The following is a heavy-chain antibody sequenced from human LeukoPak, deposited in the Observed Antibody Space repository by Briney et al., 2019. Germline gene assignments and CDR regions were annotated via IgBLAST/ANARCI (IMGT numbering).Heavy chain of an antibody. D-gene: IGHD4-17*01. J-gene: IGHJ5*02. CDR3: ASGYGDYDH. CDR2: ITSTSYI. CDR1: GFTFSSYS. Sequence: GGSLRLFCAASGFTFSSYSMDWVRQAPGKGLEWVSAITSTSYIYYADSVKGRFTISRDNAKNSLYLQMNRLRAEDTAVYYCASGYGDYDHWGQGTLVTVSS. V-gene: IGHV3-21*01.